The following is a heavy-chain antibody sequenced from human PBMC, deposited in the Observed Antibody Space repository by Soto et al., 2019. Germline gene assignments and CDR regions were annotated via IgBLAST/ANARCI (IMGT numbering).Heavy chain of an antibody. Sequence: GASVKVSCKASGGTFSSYAISWVRQAPGQGLEWMGGIIPIFGTANYAQKFQGRVTITADKSTSTAYMELSSLRSDDTAVYYCARGVSYDESGHYLRLVFDYWGQGALVAVSS. CDR3: ARGVSYDESGHYLRLVFDY. CDR1: GGTFSSYA. V-gene: IGHV1-69*06. CDR2: IIPIFGTA. J-gene: IGHJ4*02. D-gene: IGHD3-22*01.